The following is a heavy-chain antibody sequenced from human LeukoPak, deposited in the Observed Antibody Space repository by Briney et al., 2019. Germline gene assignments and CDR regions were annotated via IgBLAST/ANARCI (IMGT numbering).Heavy chain of an antibody. V-gene: IGHV4-39*01. CDR2: IYYSGST. CDR1: GGSISISSYY. D-gene: IGHD3-22*01. CDR3: ARGVVVITDSYYFDY. Sequence: SETLSLTCTVSGGSISISSYYWGWIRQPPGKGLEWIGSIYYSGSTYYNPSLKSRVTISVDTSKNQFSLKLSSVTAADTAVYYCARGVVVITDSYYFDYWGQGTLVTVSS. J-gene: IGHJ4*02.